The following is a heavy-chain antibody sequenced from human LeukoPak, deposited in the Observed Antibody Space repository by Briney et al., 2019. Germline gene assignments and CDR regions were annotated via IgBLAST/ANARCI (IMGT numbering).Heavy chain of an antibody. D-gene: IGHD2-21*02. CDR3: SRDRGGGDIYFDY. J-gene: IGHJ4*02. V-gene: IGHV3-48*03. CDR2: ISRSGATI. Sequence: GGSLRLSCAASGFTFNSYGMNWVRRAPGKGPEWISYISRSGATIYYADSVKGRFTISRDNAKNSLYLQMSSLGAEDTAIYYCSRDRGGGDIYFDYWGQGTLVTVSS. CDR1: GFTFNSYG.